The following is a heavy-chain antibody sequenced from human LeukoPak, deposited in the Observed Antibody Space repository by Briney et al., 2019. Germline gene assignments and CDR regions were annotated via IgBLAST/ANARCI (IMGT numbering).Heavy chain of an antibody. CDR3: ARDLGVVSHYYFDY. CDR2: ISSSSSTI. V-gene: IGHV3-48*01. CDR1: GFTFSSYS. D-gene: IGHD2/OR15-2a*01. Sequence: GGSLRLSCAASGFTFSSYSMNWVRQAPGKGLEWVSYISSSSSTIYYADSVKGRFTISRDNAKNSLYLQMNSLRAEDTAVYYCARDLGVVSHYYFDYWAREPWSPSPQ. J-gene: IGHJ4*02.